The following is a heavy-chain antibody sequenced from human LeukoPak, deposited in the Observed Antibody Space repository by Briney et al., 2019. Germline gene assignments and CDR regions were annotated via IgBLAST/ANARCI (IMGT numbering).Heavy chain of an antibody. Sequence: ASVKVSCKASGGTFSSYAISWVRQAPGQGREWRGRIIPILGIANYAQKFQGRVTITADKSRSTAYMELSSARCEYTAVYYCARVTIRGGYYDILTGTNYYYYGMDIWGQGTTVTVSS. CDR3: ARVTIRGGYYDILTGTNYYYYGMDI. D-gene: IGHD3-9*01. J-gene: IGHJ6*02. CDR2: IIPILGIA. V-gene: IGHV1-69*04. CDR1: GGTFSSYA.